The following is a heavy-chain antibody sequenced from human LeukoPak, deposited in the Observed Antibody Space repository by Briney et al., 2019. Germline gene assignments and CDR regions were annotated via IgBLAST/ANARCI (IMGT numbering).Heavy chain of an antibody. D-gene: IGHD1-26*01. Sequence: ASLKVSCTASGYTITGYYMHWVRQPPGQGLEWMGIINPSGGTTSYAHKFQGVATITETITKSTVYMELSSPRAEDTAVYYCARDQRSGELLPWYYFDYWGQGTLVTVSS. CDR3: ARDQRSGELLPWYYFDY. J-gene: IGHJ4*02. CDR2: INPSGGTT. CDR1: GYTITGYY. V-gene: IGHV1-46*01.